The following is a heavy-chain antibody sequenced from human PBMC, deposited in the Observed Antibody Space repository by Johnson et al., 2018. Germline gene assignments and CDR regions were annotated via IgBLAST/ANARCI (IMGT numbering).Heavy chain of an antibody. V-gene: IGHV1-8*01. CDR2: MNPQSGNK. CDR3: AEYSGAGAAPQT. CDR1: GYTFNTYD. D-gene: IGHD1-26*01. J-gene: IGHJ3*01. Sequence: QVQLVQSGAEVKKPGASVKVSCKASGYTFNTYDINWVRQASGQGLEWMGWMNPQSGNKGYGQKFQGRVTMTRHTATSTADVELTGLKFDDTAVYYCAEYSGAGAAPQTCGRGTMVTV.